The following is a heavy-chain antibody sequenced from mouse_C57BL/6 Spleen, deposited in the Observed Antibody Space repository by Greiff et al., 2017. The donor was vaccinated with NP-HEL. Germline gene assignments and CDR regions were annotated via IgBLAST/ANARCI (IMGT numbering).Heavy chain of an antibody. CDR3: TRGGNGDDDAMDY. V-gene: IGHV5-9-1*02. D-gene: IGHD2-2*01. CDR1: GFTFSSYA. J-gene: IGHJ4*01. CDR2: ISSGGDYI. Sequence: EVHLVESGEGLVKPGGSLKLSCAASGFTFSSYAMSWVRQTPEKRLEWVAYISSGGDYIYYADTVKGRFTISRDNARNTLYLPRSSLKSEDTAMYYCTRGGNGDDDAMDYGGQGTSVTVSS.